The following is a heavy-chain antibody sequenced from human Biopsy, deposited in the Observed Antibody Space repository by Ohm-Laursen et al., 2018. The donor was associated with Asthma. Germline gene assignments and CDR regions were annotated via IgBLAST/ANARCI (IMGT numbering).Heavy chain of an antibody. CDR2: IYYSGST. CDR3: ARGHGSGSYSGGFDY. CDR1: GCSISSGGYY. Sequence: SQTLSLTCTVSGCSISSGGYYWSWIRQHPGKGLEWIGYIYYSGSTYYNPSLKSRVTISVDTSKNQFSLKLSSVTAADTAVYYCARGHGSGSYSGGFDYWGQGTLVTVSS. J-gene: IGHJ4*02. D-gene: IGHD3-10*01. V-gene: IGHV4-31*03.